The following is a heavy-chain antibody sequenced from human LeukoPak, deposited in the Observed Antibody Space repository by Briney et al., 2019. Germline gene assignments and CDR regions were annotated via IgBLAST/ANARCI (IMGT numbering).Heavy chain of an antibody. Sequence: GSVKGSCQASGYTFTRYYIQRVRQAPGQGLEWMGRMNPNNGATNYAQKFQGRVTVTRDTSISIVYMELRRLRSDDTAVYYCARDLKYQLLLGWFDPWGQGSLVTVSS. D-gene: IGHD2-21*01. CDR3: ARDLKYQLLLGWFDP. CDR1: GYTFTRYY. V-gene: IGHV1-2*06. J-gene: IGHJ5*02. CDR2: MNPNNGAT.